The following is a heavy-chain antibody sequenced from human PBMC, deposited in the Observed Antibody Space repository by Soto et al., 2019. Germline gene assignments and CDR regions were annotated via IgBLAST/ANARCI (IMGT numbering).Heavy chain of an antibody. CDR3: ARDGPYNWNYGWFDP. D-gene: IGHD1-7*01. Sequence: ASGKVSWKASGYTFTSYGISWVRQAPGQGLEWMGWISAYNGNTNYAQKLQGRVTMTTDTSTSTAYMELRSLRSDDTAVYYCARDGPYNWNYGWFDPWGQGTLVTVSS. J-gene: IGHJ5*02. V-gene: IGHV1-18*01. CDR1: GYTFTSYG. CDR2: ISAYNGNT.